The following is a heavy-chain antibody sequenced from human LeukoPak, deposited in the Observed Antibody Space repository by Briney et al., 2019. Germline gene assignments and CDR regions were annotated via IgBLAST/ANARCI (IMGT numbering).Heavy chain of an antibody. Sequence: SETLSLTCTVSGGSISSYYWGWIRQPPGKGLEWIGSIYYSGSTYYNPSLKSRVTISVDTSKNQFSLKLSSVTAADTAVYYCARVVNYYDSSGYYHYWYFDLWGRGTLVTVSS. CDR2: IYYSGST. D-gene: IGHD3-22*01. J-gene: IGHJ2*01. V-gene: IGHV4-39*01. CDR3: ARVVNYYDSSGYYHYWYFDL. CDR1: GGSISSYY.